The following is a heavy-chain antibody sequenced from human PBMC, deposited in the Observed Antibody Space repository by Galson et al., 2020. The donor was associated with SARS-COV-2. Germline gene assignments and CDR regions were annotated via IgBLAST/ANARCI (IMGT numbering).Heavy chain of an antibody. CDR3: ATGSAAAGKVLGWFDP. D-gene: IGHD6-13*01. V-gene: IGHV1-24*01. J-gene: IGHJ5*02. CDR1: GYTLTELS. Sequence: ASVKVSCKVSGYTLTELSMHWVRQAPGKGLDWMGGFDPEDGETIYAQKFQGRVTMTEDTSTDTAYMELSSLRSEDTAVYYCATGSAAAGKVLGWFDPWGQGTLVTVSS. CDR2: FDPEDGET.